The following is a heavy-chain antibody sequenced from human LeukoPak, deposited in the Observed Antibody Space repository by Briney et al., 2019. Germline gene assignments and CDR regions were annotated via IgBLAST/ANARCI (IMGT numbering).Heavy chain of an antibody. Sequence: SETLSLTCTVSGGTISSGDYYWSWIRQPPGKGLEWIGYIYYSGSTNYNPSLKSRVTISVDTSKNQFSLKLSSVTAADTAVYYCARQGWLQLNAFDIWGQGTMVTVSS. D-gene: IGHD5-12*01. CDR3: ARQGWLQLNAFDI. V-gene: IGHV4-61*08. CDR1: GGTISSGDYY. J-gene: IGHJ3*02. CDR2: IYYSGST.